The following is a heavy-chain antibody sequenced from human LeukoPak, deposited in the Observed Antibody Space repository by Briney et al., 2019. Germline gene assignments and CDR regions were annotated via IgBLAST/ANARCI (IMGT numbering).Heavy chain of an antibody. CDR1: GFTFSSYS. CDR2: ITTSNYM. V-gene: IGHV3-21*01. Sequence: GGSLRLSCAASGFTFSSYSLNWVRQAPGKGLEWVSSITTSNYMYYAGSVKGRFTISRDNAKNSVYLQMNSLRAEDTAVYYCARGLYSTSWSPGYWGQGTLVTVSS. J-gene: IGHJ4*02. D-gene: IGHD2-2*01. CDR3: ARGLYSTSWSPGY.